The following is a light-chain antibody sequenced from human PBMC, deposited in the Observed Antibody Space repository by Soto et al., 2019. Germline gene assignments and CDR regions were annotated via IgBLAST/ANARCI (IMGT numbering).Light chain of an antibody. CDR2: GAS. CDR3: QQYGNSRGT. V-gene: IGKV3-20*01. J-gene: IGKJ1*01. CDR1: QSVSTSY. Sequence: EIVMTQSPATLSVSPGERATLSCRASQSVSTSYLAWYQQKPGQAPRLLIYGASSRATGIPDRFSGSGSGTDFTLTISGLEPEDFAVYYCQQYGNSRGTFGQGTKVEIK.